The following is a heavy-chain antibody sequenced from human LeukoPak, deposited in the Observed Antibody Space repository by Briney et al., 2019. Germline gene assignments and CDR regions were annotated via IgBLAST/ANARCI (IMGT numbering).Heavy chain of an antibody. Sequence: GGSLRLSCAASGFTFSNAWMSWVRQAPGKGLEWVGRIKSKTDGGTTDYAAPVKGRFTISRDDSKNTLYLQMNSLKTEDTAVYYCTTDAYSSSSVSYFDYWGQGTLVTVSS. CDR3: TTDAYSSSSVSYFDY. V-gene: IGHV3-15*01. D-gene: IGHD6-6*01. CDR1: GFTFSNAW. J-gene: IGHJ4*02. CDR2: IKSKTDGGTT.